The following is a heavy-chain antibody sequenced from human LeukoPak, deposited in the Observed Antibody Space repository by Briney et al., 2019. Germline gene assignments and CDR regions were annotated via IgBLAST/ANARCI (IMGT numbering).Heavy chain of an antibody. CDR3: ASFRELGTTIDY. D-gene: IGHD1-7*01. V-gene: IGHV4-4*02. Sequence: NPSGTPSLTCAVSGGSISSSNWWSWVRQPPGKGLEWIGEIYHSGSTNYNPSLKSRVTISVDKSKNQFSLKLSSVTAADTAVYYCASFRELGTTIDYWGQGTLVTVSS. CDR1: GGSISSSNW. J-gene: IGHJ4*02. CDR2: IYHSGST.